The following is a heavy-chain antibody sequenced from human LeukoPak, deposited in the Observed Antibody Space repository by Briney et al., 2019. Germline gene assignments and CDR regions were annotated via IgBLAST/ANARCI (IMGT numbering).Heavy chain of an antibody. D-gene: IGHD1-26*01. CDR1: GFTFSSYA. CDR3: AKDLRSGSYPYYFDY. Sequence: HTGGSLRLSCAASGFTFSSYAMSWVRQAPGKGLEWVSVISGSGGNTYYADSVKGRFTISRDNSKNTLYLQMNSLRAKDTAVYYCAKDLRSGSYPYYFDYWGQGILVTVSS. J-gene: IGHJ4*02. CDR2: ISGSGGNT. V-gene: IGHV3-23*01.